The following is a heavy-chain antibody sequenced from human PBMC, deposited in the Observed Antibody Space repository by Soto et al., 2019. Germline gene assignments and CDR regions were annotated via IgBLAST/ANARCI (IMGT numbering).Heavy chain of an antibody. V-gene: IGHV3-33*01. J-gene: IGHJ5*02. Sequence: QVQLVESGGGAVQPGRSLRLSCAASGFTFSSYGMHWVRQAPGKGLEWVAVIWYDGSNKYYADSVKGRFTISRDNSKNTLYLQMNSLRAEDTAVYYCASDRRIRRNWFDPWGQGTLVTVSS. CDR2: IWYDGSNK. D-gene: IGHD2-15*01. CDR3: ASDRRIRRNWFDP. CDR1: GFTFSSYG.